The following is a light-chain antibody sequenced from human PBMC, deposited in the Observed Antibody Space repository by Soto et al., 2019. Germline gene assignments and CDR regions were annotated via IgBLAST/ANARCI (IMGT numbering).Light chain of an antibody. Sequence: DIQMTQSPSSLSASVGDRVTITCRASQSISSYLNWYQQKPGKAPKLLIYAASRLQSGVPPRFSGSGSGTDFTLTISSLQPEDFATYYCQQSYSTLWTFGQGTKVYIK. CDR3: QQSYSTLWT. CDR2: AAS. CDR1: QSISSY. V-gene: IGKV1-39*01. J-gene: IGKJ1*01.